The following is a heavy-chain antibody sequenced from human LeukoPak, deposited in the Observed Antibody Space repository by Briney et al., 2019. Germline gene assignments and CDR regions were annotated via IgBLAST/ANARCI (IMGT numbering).Heavy chain of an antibody. CDR3: AKELTYYDFWSGLYNAFDI. V-gene: IGHV3-23*01. CDR2: ISGSGGST. Sequence: GGSLRLSCAASGFTFSSYAMSWVRQAPGKGLEWVSAISGSGGSTYYADSVKGRFTISRDNAKNSLYLQMNSLRAEDTALYYCAKELTYYDFWSGLYNAFDIWGQGTMVTVSS. D-gene: IGHD3-3*01. J-gene: IGHJ3*02. CDR1: GFTFSSYA.